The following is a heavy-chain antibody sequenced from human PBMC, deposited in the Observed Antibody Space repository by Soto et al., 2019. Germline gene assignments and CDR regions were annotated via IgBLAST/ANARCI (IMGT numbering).Heavy chain of an antibody. J-gene: IGHJ3*02. Sequence: GGSLRLSCAASGFTFRRYAMRWVRQAPGKGLEWVSAISGSGGSTYYADSVKGRFTISRDTSKTPLYLQMNSLRAEDTAVDYCASPGEYDAFDIGGKGTMVTVSS. D-gene: IGHD3-16*01. CDR2: ISGSGGST. V-gene: IGHV3-23*01. CDR3: ASPGEYDAFDI. CDR1: GFTFRRYA.